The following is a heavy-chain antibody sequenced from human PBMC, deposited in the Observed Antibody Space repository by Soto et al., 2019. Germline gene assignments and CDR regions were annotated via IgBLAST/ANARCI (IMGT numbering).Heavy chain of an antibody. D-gene: IGHD2-21*02. Sequence: GXSXKVSFKASGGTXNSYASRLVRQAPGQGLEWMGGIIPIFCTANYAQKFQGRVTINADESTITAYMELSSLRSEYTAVYYCARSGLYCGGDCYSHWFDPWGQGNLVTVSS. CDR2: IIPIFCTA. CDR3: ARSGLYCGGDCYSHWFDP. V-gene: IGHV1-69*13. J-gene: IGHJ5*02. CDR1: GGTXNSYA.